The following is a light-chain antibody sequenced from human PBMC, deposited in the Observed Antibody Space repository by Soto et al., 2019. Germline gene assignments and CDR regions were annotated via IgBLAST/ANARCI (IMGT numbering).Light chain of an antibody. CDR2: AAS. CDR3: QQLNSYPI. V-gene: IGKV1-9*01. Sequence: DIQLTQSPSFLSASVVDIFTITCRASQGISSYLAWYQQKPGKAPKLLIYAASTLQSGVPSRFSGSGSGTEFTLTISSLQPEDFATYYCQQLNSYPIFGPGTKVDIK. J-gene: IGKJ3*01. CDR1: QGISSY.